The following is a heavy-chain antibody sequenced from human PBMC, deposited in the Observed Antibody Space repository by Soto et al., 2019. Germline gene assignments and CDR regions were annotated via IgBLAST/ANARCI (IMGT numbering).Heavy chain of an antibody. J-gene: IGHJ4*02. D-gene: IGHD3-10*01. CDR3: ARLPLTYYGSGAFDY. Sequence: PGKGLEWIGNIYYSGSTYYNPSLKSRVTVSVDTSKNQFSLKLSSVTAADTAVYYCARLPLTYYGSGAFDYWGQGTLVTAPQ. CDR2: IYYSGST. V-gene: IGHV4-39*01.